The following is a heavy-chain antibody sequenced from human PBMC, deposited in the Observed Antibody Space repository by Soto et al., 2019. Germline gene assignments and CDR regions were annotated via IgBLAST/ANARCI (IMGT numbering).Heavy chain of an antibody. V-gene: IGHV3-30-3*01. J-gene: IGHJ5*02. D-gene: IGHD3-22*01. Sequence: GWSLSLSCAASGFPFSSYAMHWVRQAPGKGLEWVAVISYDGSNKYYADSVKGRFTISRDNSKNTLYLQMNSLRAEDTAVYYCARQDSSGYPPNNWFDPWGQGTLVT. CDR1: GFPFSSYA. CDR3: ARQDSSGYPPNNWFDP. CDR2: ISYDGSNK.